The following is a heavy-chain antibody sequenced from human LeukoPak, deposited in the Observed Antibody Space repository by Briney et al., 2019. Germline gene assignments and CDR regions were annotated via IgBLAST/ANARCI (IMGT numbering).Heavy chain of an antibody. CDR3: ARRGPNCGGDCHYDY. J-gene: IGHJ4*02. CDR1: GFTFDDYA. Sequence: GGSLRLSCEVSGFTFDDYAMHWVRRAPGKGLEWVSGISWNSVAIDYADSVKGRFTISRDNAKNSLYLQMNSLRPEDTAFYYCARRGPNCGGDCHYDYWGQGALVTVSS. D-gene: IGHD2-21*02. CDR2: ISWNSVAI. V-gene: IGHV3-9*01.